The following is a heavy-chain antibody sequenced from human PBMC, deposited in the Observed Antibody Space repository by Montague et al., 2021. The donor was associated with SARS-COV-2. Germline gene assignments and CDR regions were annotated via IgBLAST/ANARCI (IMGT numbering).Heavy chain of an antibody. D-gene: IGHD2-15*01. J-gene: IGHJ4*02. CDR2: IYWNDDK. CDR3: ARTDCSDGICRFDY. Sequence: PALVKPTQTLTLTCTFSGFSLDSRGVGVGWIRQPPGKALECLALIYWNDDKRYSPSLKTRLTVTKDTSKNQVVLTMTDMDPVDTATYYCARTDCSDGICRFDYWGQGTLVTVSS. CDR1: GFSLDSRGVG. V-gene: IGHV2-5*01.